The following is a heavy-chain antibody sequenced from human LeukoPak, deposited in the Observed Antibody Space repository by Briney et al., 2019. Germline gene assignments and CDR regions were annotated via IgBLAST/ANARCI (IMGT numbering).Heavy chain of an antibody. J-gene: IGHJ4*02. V-gene: IGHV1-69*06. D-gene: IGHD2-21*02. CDR2: IIPIFGTA. Sequence: SVKVSCKASGGTFSSYAISWVRQAPGQGLEWMGRIIPIFGTANYAQKFQGRVTITADKSTSTAYMELSSLRSEDTALYYCARDQRCGGDCYVFDYWGQGTLVTVSS. CDR3: ARDQRCGGDCYVFDY. CDR1: GGTFSSYA.